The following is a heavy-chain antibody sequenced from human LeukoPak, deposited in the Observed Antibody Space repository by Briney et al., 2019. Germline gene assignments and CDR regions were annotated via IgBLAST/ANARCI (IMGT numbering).Heavy chain of an antibody. CDR1: GGSISSYY. V-gene: IGHV4-4*07. J-gene: IGHJ3*02. CDR3: ARASDYHHAFDI. D-gene: IGHD4-11*01. Sequence: SETLSLTCTVSGGSISSYYWSWIRQPAGKGLEWIGRIYTSESTNYNPSLKSRVIMSVDTSKNQFSLKLSSVTAADTAVYYCARASDYHHAFDIWGQGTMVTVSS. CDR2: IYTSEST.